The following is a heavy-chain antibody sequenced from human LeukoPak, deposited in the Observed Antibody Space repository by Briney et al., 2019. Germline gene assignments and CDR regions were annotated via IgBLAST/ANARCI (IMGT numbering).Heavy chain of an antibody. CDR2: IIPIFGTA. CDR3: AKDSRDIFWWFDP. Sequence: SVKVSCKASGGTFSSYAISRVRQAPGQGLEWMGGIIPIFGTANYAQKFQGRVTITADKSTSTAYMELSSLRSEDTAVYYCAKDSRDIFWWFDPWGQGTLVTVSS. J-gene: IGHJ5*02. CDR1: GGTFSSYA. V-gene: IGHV1-69*06. D-gene: IGHD2-15*01.